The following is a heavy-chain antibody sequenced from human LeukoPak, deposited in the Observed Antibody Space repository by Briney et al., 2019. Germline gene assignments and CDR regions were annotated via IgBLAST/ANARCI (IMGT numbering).Heavy chain of an antibody. Sequence: GGSLRLSCAASGFTFSSYSMNWVRQAPGKGLEWVSYISSSSSTIYYADSVKGRFTISRDNAKNSLYLQMNSLRAEDTAVYYCASHLGDFWSGYYFDYWGQGTLVTVSS. CDR1: GFTFSSYS. V-gene: IGHV3-48*01. CDR2: ISSSSSTI. J-gene: IGHJ4*02. CDR3: ASHLGDFWSGYYFDY. D-gene: IGHD3-3*01.